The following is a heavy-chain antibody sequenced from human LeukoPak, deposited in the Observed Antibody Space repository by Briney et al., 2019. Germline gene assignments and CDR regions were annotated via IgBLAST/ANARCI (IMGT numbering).Heavy chain of an antibody. Sequence: SETLSLTCTVSGGSISSYYWSWIRQPAGKGLEWIGRIYTSGSTNYNPSLKSRVTMSVDTSKNQFSLKLSSVTAADTAVYYCARGIVGSRDFYFRYYFDYWGQGTLATVSS. V-gene: IGHV4-4*07. CDR1: GGSISSYY. D-gene: IGHD3/OR15-3a*01. CDR3: ARGIVGSRDFYFRYYFDY. J-gene: IGHJ4*02. CDR2: IYTSGST.